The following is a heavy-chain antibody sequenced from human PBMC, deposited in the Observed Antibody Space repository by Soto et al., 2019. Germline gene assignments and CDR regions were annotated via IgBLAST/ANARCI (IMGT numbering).Heavy chain of an antibody. D-gene: IGHD6-13*01. CDR2: IYYSGST. J-gene: IGHJ4*02. V-gene: IGHV4-39*01. CDR1: GGSISSSSYY. Sequence: SETLSLTCTVSGGSISSSSYYWGWIRQPPGKGLEWIGSIYYSGSTYYNPSLKSRVTISVDTSKNQFSLKLSSVTAADTAVYYCARHEQQLVRYDYWGQGTLVTVSS. CDR3: ARHEQQLVRYDY.